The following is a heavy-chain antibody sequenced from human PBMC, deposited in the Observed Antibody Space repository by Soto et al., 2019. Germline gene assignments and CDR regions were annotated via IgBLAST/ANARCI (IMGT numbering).Heavy chain of an antibody. CDR1: GDSVSGNSAA. Sequence: PSQTLFLTCAITGDSVSGNSAAWNWIRQSPSRGLEWLGRTYYRSRWYNDYAVSVKSRITVTPDTSKNQFSLHLNSVTPEDTAVYYCAREFPYYMSSDSYLDYWGQGALVTVSS. D-gene: IGHD3-10*01. CDR2: TYYRSRWYN. J-gene: IGHJ4*02. V-gene: IGHV6-1*01. CDR3: AREFPYYMSSDSYLDY.